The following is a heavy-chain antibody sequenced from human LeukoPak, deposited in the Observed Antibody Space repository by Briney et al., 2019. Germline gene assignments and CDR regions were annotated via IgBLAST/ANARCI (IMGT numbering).Heavy chain of an antibody. V-gene: IGHV5-51*01. D-gene: IGHD4-17*01. CDR3: ASTTVTAREKYYFEY. CDR1: GYSFTSYW. J-gene: IGHJ4*02. Sequence: GESLKISCKGSGYSFTSYWIGWVRQLPGKGLEWMGSIYPGDSDTRYSPSFQGQVTISADKSISTAYLQWSSLKASDTAMYYCASTTVTAREKYYFEYWGQGTLVTVSS. CDR2: IYPGDSDT.